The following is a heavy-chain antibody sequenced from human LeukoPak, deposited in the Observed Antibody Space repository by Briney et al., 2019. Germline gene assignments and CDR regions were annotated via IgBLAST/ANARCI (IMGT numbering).Heavy chain of an antibody. D-gene: IGHD6-19*01. CDR2: ISYDGDNK. CDR1: GFIFSSYG. J-gene: IGHJ4*02. CDR3: AKDRGNSGRNSIDY. V-gene: IGHV3-30*18. Sequence: GGSLRLSCAAPGFIFSSYGMHWVRQAPGKGLEWVAVISYDGDNKYYADSVKGRFTISRDNSKNTLYLQMNSLRAEDTAVYYCAKDRGNSGRNSIDYWGQGTLVTVSS.